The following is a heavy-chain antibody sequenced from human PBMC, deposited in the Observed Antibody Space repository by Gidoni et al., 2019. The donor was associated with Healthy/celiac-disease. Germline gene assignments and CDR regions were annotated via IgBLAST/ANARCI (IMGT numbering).Heavy chain of an antibody. CDR3: AREPDADDYYGMDV. Sequence: QVQLPESGPGLVKPSATPSLHCTAAGGSISSYYWSWIRQPPGKGLEWIGYIYYSGSTNYNPSLKSRVTISVDTSKNQFSLKLSSVTAADTAVYYCAREPDADDYYGMDVWGQGTTVTVSS. CDR2: IYYSGST. CDR1: GGSISSYY. J-gene: IGHJ6*02. V-gene: IGHV4-59*01.